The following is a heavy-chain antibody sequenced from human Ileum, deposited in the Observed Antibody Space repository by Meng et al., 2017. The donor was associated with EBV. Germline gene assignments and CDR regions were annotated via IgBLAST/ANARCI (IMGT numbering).Heavy chain of an antibody. J-gene: IGHJ4*02. CDR1: GYTFTSSS. CDR2: ININTGNP. D-gene: IGHD6-19*01. V-gene: IGHV7-4-1*01. Sequence: VHVVQSGFELKKPGDSVKVSCQAAGYTFTSSSMNWVRHAPGQGLEWMGWININTGNPTYAQGFTGRFVFSLDTSVSTAYLQIDSLKADDTAVYYCARGNGWRFDYWGQGTLVTVSS. CDR3: ARGNGWRFDY.